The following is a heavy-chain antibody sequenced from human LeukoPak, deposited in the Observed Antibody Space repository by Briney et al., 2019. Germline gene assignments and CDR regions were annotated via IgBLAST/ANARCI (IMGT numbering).Heavy chain of an antibody. D-gene: IGHD3-10*01. CDR2: ISYDGSNK. J-gene: IGHJ4*02. Sequence: PGGSLRLSCAASGFTFSSYAMHWVRQAPGKGLEWVAVISYDGSNKYYADSMKGRFTISRDNSKNTLYLQMNSLRAEDTAVYYCARDFITMVRGAFDYWGQGTLVTVSS. CDR3: ARDFITMVRGAFDY. V-gene: IGHV3-30-3*01. CDR1: GFTFSSYA.